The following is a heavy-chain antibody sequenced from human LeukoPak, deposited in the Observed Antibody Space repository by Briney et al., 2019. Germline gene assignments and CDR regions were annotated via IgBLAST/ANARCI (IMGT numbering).Heavy chain of an antibody. CDR1: GFTFSSYA. CDR2: ISGSGGST. D-gene: IGHD2-2*01. Sequence: GGSLRLSCAASGFTFSSYAMSWVRQAPGKGLKWVSAISGSGGSTYYADSVKGRFTISRDNSKNTLYLQMNSLRAEDTAVYYCAKGTRSSTSCYGGYWGQGTLVTVSS. J-gene: IGHJ4*02. CDR3: AKGTRSSTSCYGGY. V-gene: IGHV3-23*01.